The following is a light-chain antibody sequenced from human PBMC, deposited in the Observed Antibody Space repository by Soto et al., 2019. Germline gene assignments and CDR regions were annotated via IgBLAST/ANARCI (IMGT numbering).Light chain of an antibody. CDR3: QQYNNWPPVT. CDR2: GAS. CDR1: QSVSSN. J-gene: IGKJ5*01. V-gene: IGKV3-15*01. Sequence: EIVMMQSPATLSVSPGERVTLSCRASQSVSSNLAWYQQKSAQAPRLLIYGASTRATGIPARFSGSGSGTEFTLTISSLQSEDFAIYYCQQYNNWPPVTFGQGTRLEIK.